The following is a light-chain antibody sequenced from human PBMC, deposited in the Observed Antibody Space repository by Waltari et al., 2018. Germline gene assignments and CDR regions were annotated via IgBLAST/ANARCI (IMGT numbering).Light chain of an antibody. CDR2: GAS. Sequence: EIVVTQSPATLSLSPGERATLSCRASENVDTNIAWYQQKPGQPPRLLISGASTRATDIPPRFSGSGSGTEFTLPISSLQSEDFAVYYCHQYKNWPPWTFGQGTKVEIK. CDR1: ENVDTN. J-gene: IGKJ1*01. CDR3: HQYKNWPPWT. V-gene: IGKV3-15*01.